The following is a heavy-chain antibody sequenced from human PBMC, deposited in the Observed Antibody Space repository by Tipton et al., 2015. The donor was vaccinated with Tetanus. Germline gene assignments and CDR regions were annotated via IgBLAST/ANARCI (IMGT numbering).Heavy chain of an antibody. V-gene: IGHV4-34*01. J-gene: IGHJ5*02. D-gene: IGHD2-2*01. CDR1: GGSFSGYN. CDR3: ARGLTSPSMGFWFDP. CDR2: INHSGST. Sequence: TLSLTCAVYGGSFSGYNWSWIRQPPGKGLEWIGDINHSGSTNYSPSLKSRVTISVDTSKNQFSLNLNSVTAADTAIYYCARGLTSPSMGFWFDPWGQGTLVTVSS.